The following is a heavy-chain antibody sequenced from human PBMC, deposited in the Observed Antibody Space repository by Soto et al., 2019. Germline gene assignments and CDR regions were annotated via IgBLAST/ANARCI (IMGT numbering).Heavy chain of an antibody. Sequence: PSETLSLTCTVSGGSINNNYWSWIRQPPGKGLEWIGNIYYTGSTNYNPSLKSRVTISVDTSKNQFSLKLTSVTAADTAVYYCARDSPRRDHHYYHMDVWGKGTTVTVSS. CDR2: IYYTGST. J-gene: IGHJ6*03. V-gene: IGHV4-59*01. CDR1: GGSINNNY. CDR3: ARDSPRRDHHYYHMDV.